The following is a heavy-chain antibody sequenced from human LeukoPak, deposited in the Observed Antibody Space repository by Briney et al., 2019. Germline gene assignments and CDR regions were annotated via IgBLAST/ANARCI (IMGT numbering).Heavy chain of an antibody. CDR3: ARDQYNWNWRGYYYGMDV. J-gene: IGHJ6*02. CDR1: GYTFTSYG. D-gene: IGHD1-20*01. Sequence: GASVKVSCKASGYTFTSYGISWVRQAPGQGLEWMGWISAYNGNTNYAQKLQGRVTMTTDTSTSTAYMELRSPRSDDTAVYYCARDQYNWNWRGYYYGMDVWGQGTTVTVSS. CDR2: ISAYNGNT. V-gene: IGHV1-18*01.